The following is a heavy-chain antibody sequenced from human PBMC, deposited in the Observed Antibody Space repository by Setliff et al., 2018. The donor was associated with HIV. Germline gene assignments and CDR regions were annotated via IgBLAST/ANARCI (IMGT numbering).Heavy chain of an antibody. CDR2: VYYSGTT. CDR1: GGSITSSGYY. D-gene: IGHD6-13*01. Sequence: PSETLSLTCIVSGGSITSSGYYWGWIRQPPGKGLEWIGSVYYSGTTYYNPSLKSRLTISVVTSKNQFSLKLRSVTAADTAAYYCARHRDPPGSRWIYYTYYMDLWGEGTTVTVSS. V-gene: IGHV4-39*01. CDR3: ARHRDPPGSRWIYYTYYMDL. J-gene: IGHJ6*03.